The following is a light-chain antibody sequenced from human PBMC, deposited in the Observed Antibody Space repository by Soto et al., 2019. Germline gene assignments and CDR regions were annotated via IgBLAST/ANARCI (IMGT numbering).Light chain of an antibody. CDR2: WPS. J-gene: IGKJ2*01. Sequence: DIVMTQSPDSLAVSLGERATINCKSSQSVLYSSNNKNYLAWYQQKPGQPPNLLIYWPSTRASGVPDRFSGSGSGTDFTLTISSLQAEDVAVYYCQQYYSTPYTFGQGTKVDIK. CDR3: QQYYSTPYT. CDR1: QSVLYSSNNKNY. V-gene: IGKV4-1*01.